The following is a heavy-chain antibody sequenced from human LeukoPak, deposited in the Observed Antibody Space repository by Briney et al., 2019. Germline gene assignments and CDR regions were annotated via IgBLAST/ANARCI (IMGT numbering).Heavy chain of an antibody. CDR3: AGRSSGGFDY. Sequence: SETLSLTCTVSGGSINNYYWNWIRQPAERGLEWLGHIYTSGITSYNPSLKSRVTMSIDTSKNQFSLNLTSVTAADTAVYYCAGRSSGGFDYWGQGTLVTVSS. CDR1: GGSINNYY. V-gene: IGHV4-4*07. CDR2: IYTSGIT. D-gene: IGHD1-26*01. J-gene: IGHJ4*02.